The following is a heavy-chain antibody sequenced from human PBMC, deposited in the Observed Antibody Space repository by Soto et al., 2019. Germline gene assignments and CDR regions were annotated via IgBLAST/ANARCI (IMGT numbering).Heavy chain of an antibody. J-gene: IGHJ3*02. Sequence: SVKLACKASGGTFSSYASSWVRQAPGQGLEWMGGIIPIFGTANYAQKFQGRVTITADESTSTAYMELSSLRSEDTAVYYCASGGGYDSYNAFDIWGQGTMVTVSS. V-gene: IGHV1-69*13. CDR1: GGTFSSYA. CDR3: ASGGGYDSYNAFDI. CDR2: IIPIFGTA. D-gene: IGHD5-12*01.